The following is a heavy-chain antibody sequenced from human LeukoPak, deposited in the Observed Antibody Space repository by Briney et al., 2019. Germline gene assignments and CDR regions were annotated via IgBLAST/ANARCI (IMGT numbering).Heavy chain of an antibody. V-gene: IGHV3-74*01. CDR3: AGVVGATTEFDY. D-gene: IGHD1-26*01. CDR1: GFTFSSYW. CDR2: INSDGSST. Sequence: GGSLRLSCAASGFTFSSYWMHWVRQAPGKGLVWVSRINSDGSSTSYADSVKGRFTISRDNAENTLYLQMNSLRAEDTAVYYCAGVVGATTEFDYWGQGTLVTVSS. J-gene: IGHJ4*02.